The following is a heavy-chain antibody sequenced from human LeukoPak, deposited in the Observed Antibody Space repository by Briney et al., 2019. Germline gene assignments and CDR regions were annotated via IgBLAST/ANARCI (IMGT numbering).Heavy chain of an antibody. CDR2: INPRGGST. CDR3: ARKRTDGYISYYFDY. Sequence: ASLKVSCEASGYTFIVSYMHWGRHAPGQGVEWMGIINPRGGSTTYAQNFKGRVTMTRDTSTSTLYMELSSLRYEDTAVYYCARKRTDGYISYYFDYWGQGTLVTVSS. V-gene: IGHV1-46*01. J-gene: IGHJ4*02. CDR1: GYTFIVSY. D-gene: IGHD5-24*01.